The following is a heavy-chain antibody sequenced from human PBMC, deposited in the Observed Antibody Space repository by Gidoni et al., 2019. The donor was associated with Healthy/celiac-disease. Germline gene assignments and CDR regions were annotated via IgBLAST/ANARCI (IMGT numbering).Heavy chain of an antibody. V-gene: IGHV1-18*01. CDR2: ISAYNGNT. Sequence: QVQLVQSGAEVKKPGASVNVSCKASGYTFTSYGISWVRQAPGQGLEWMGWISAYNGNTNYAQKLQGRVTMTTDTSTSTAYMELRSLRSDDTAVYYCARDKTGEYSSSSGYFDYWGQGTLVTVSS. CDR3: ARDKTGEYSSSSGYFDY. CDR1: GYTFTSYG. D-gene: IGHD6-6*01. J-gene: IGHJ4*02.